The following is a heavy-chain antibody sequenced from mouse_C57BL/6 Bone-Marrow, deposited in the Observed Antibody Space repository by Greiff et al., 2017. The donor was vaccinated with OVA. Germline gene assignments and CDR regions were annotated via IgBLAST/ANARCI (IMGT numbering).Heavy chain of an antibody. D-gene: IGHD2-4*01. V-gene: IGHV5-9-1*02. CDR1: GFTFSSCA. CDR3: TRDPFYDYDWAY. CDR2: ISSGGDYI. J-gene: IGHJ3*01. Sequence: EVQVVESGEGLVKPGGSLKLSCAASGFTFSSCAMSWVRQTPEKRLEWVAYISSGGDYIYYADTVKGRFTISRDNARNTLYLQMSSLKSEDTAMYYCTRDPFYDYDWAYWGQGTLVTVSA.